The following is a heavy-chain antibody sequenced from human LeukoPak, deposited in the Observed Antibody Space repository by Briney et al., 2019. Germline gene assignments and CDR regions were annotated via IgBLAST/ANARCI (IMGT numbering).Heavy chain of an antibody. Sequence: GGSLRLSCAASGFTFSSYWMSWVRQAPGSGLEWVANIKQDGSEKYYVDSVKGRFTISRDNAKNSLYLQMNNVRAEDTAVYYCAKDGAWLRFDDWGQGTLVTVSS. V-gene: IGHV3-7*03. CDR1: GFTFSSYW. J-gene: IGHJ4*02. CDR3: AKDGAWLRFDD. D-gene: IGHD5-12*01. CDR2: IKQDGSEK.